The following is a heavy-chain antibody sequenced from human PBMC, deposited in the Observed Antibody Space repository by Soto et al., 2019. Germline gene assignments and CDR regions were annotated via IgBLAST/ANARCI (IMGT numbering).Heavy chain of an antibody. CDR2: MNPNSGDT. Sequence: QVQLVQSGVEVKKPGAPVKVSCKASGYTFTSYEINWVRQATGQGLEWMGWMNPNSGDTGYAQKFQGRVTMTRNTSISTAYMELSSLRSEDTAVYYCARGELLWFGELLRWGQGTLVTVSS. CDR1: GYTFTSYE. J-gene: IGHJ4*02. D-gene: IGHD3-10*01. V-gene: IGHV1-8*01. CDR3: ARGELLWFGELLR.